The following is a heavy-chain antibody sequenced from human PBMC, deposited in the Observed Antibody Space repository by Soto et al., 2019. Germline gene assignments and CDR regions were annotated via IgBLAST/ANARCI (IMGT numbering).Heavy chain of an antibody. CDR3: AVTPNCGRDCSAASYWYFDI. J-gene: IGHJ2*01. CDR1: GLTFGNYA. CDR2: ISGDSGRT. Sequence: EVQLLESGGGLVQPGGSVRLSCAASGLTFGNYAMSWVRQAPGKGLEWVSAISGDSGRTYYADSVKGRFTISRDNSKNTLDLQMNTLRAEDTAVYYCAVTPNCGRDCSAASYWYFDIWGRGTLVTVSS. D-gene: IGHD2-21*02. V-gene: IGHV3-23*01.